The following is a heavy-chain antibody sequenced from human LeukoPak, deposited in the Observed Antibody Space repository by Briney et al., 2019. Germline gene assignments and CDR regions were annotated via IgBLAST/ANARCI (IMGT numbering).Heavy chain of an antibody. CDR2: ISSSSSYI. CDR1: GFTFSSYS. J-gene: IGHJ4*02. CDR3: AREGYGDYVYRYYFDY. V-gene: IGHV3-21*01. D-gene: IGHD4-17*01. Sequence: PGGSLRLSCAASGFTFSSYSMNWVRQAPGKGLEWVSSISSSSSYIYYADSVKGRFTISRDNAKNSLYLQMNSLRAEDTAVYYCAREGYGDYVYRYYFDYWGQGTLVTVSS.